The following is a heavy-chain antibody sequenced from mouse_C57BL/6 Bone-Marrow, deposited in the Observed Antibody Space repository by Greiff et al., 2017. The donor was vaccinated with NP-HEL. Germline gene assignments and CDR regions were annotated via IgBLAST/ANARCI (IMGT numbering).Heavy chain of an antibody. D-gene: IGHD1-1*01. V-gene: IGHV3-3*01. J-gene: IGHJ1*03. CDR1: GFSINSDCY. Sequence: DVQLVESGPSLVRPSQTLSLTCTVTGFSINSDCYWIWIRQFPGNKLEYIGYTFYSGITYYNPSLESRTYITRDTSKNQFSLKLSSVTTEDTATYYCARDCYYGSRGDWYFDVWGTGTTVTVSS. CDR2: TFYSGIT. CDR3: ARDCYYGSRGDWYFDV.